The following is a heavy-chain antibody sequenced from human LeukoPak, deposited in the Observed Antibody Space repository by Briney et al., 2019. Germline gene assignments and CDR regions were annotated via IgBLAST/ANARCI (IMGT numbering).Heavy chain of an antibody. J-gene: IGHJ5*02. Sequence: MPGGSLRLSCAASGFAFSTYSMNWVRQAPGKGPEWVSCISSTSRYINYTESVKGRFTISRDNAKNSLYLQMSSLRVEDSAVYYCATLGPTGGDFTYNWFDPWGQGTLVTVSS. CDR3: ATLGPTGGDFTYNWFDP. CDR1: GFAFSTYS. D-gene: IGHD2-21*02. CDR2: ISSTSRYI. V-gene: IGHV3-21*06.